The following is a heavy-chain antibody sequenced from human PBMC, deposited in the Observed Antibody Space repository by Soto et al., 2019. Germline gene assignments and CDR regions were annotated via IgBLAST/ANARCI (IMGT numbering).Heavy chain of an antibody. V-gene: IGHV4-59*01. CDR2: IYYSGST. CDR1: GGSISSYY. J-gene: IGHJ6*02. CDR3: ARANFGIAAAGDPYYYYGMDV. Sequence: SSETLSLTCTVSGGSISSYYWSWIRQPPGKGLEWIGYIYYSGSTNYNPSLKSRVTISVDTSKNQFSLKLSSVTAADTAVYYCARANFGIAAAGDPYYYYGMDVWGQGTTVTVSS. D-gene: IGHD6-13*01.